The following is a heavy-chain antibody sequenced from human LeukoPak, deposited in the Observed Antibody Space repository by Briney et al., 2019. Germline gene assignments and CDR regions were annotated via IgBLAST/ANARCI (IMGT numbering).Heavy chain of an antibody. CDR3: AKRRISWYDDFDH. V-gene: IGHV3-23*01. CDR1: GFTFSSYA. D-gene: IGHD6-13*01. Sequence: TGGSLRLSCAASGFTFSSYAMSWVRQAPGKGLEWVSSISGGGASTFYADSVKGRFTISRDNSKNTLFLRMKSLRAEDTAVYYCAKRRISWYDDFDHWGQGTLVTVSP. CDR2: ISGGGAST. J-gene: IGHJ4*02.